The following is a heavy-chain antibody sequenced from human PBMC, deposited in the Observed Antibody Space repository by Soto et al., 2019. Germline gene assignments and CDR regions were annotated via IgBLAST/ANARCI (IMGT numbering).Heavy chain of an antibody. CDR1: GGSISSYY. V-gene: IGHV4-59*01. Sequence: SETLSLTCTVSGGSISSYYWSWIRRPPGKGLEWIGYIYYSGSTNYKPSLKSRVTISVDTSKNQFSLKLSSVTAADTAVYYCARRVTTNIVDYYYGMDVWGQGTTVTV. CDR2: IYYSGST. D-gene: IGHD4-17*01. J-gene: IGHJ6*02. CDR3: ARRVTTNIVDYYYGMDV.